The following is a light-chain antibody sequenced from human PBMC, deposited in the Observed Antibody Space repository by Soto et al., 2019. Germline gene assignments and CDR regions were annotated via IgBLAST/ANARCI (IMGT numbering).Light chain of an antibody. CDR2: AAS. CDR1: QSISSY. Sequence: DIQMTHSPSSLSASVGDRVTITCRASQSISSYLHWYQQKPGKAPKLLIYAASSLQSGVPSRFSGSGSGTDFTLTISSLQPEDFATYYCQQSYSTPSTFGQGTRLEIK. V-gene: IGKV1-39*01. CDR3: QQSYSTPST. J-gene: IGKJ5*01.